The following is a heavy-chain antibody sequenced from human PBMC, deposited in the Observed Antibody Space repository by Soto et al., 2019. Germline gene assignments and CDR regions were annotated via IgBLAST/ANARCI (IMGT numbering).Heavy chain of an antibody. J-gene: IGHJ6*02. CDR3: ARGVGDIVYYYYGMDV. CDR1: GFTFSSYS. D-gene: IGHD2-15*01. V-gene: IGHV3-21*01. Sequence: KSGGSLRLSCAASGFTFSSYSMNWVRQAPGKGLEWVSSISSSSSYIYYADSVKGRFTISRDNAKNSLYLQMNSLRAEDTAVYYCARGVGDIVYYYYGMDVWGQGTTVTVSS. CDR2: ISSSSSYI.